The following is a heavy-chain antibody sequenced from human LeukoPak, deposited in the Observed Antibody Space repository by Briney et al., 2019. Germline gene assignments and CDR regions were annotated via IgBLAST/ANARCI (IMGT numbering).Heavy chain of an antibody. CDR1: GFTISSYS. J-gene: IGHJ3*02. D-gene: IGHD6-19*01. Sequence: PGGSLRLSNAASGFTISSYSMNWVRQAPGKGLERGSYISSSSSTIYYADSVKGRITISKNKSKNTLYLQMNSLRAEDTAVYYCAKDRRAGDDAFDIWGQGTMVTVSS. CDR3: AKDRRAGDDAFDI. CDR2: ISSSSSTI. V-gene: IGHV3-48*01.